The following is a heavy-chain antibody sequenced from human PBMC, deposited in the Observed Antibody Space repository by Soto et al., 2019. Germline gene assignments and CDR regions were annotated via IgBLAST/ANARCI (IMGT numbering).Heavy chain of an antibody. D-gene: IGHD2-2*01. CDR2: ISGSGGST. J-gene: IGHJ4*02. V-gene: IGHV3-23*01. Sequence: PGGSLRLSCAASGFTFSSYAMSWVRQAPGKGLEWVSAISGSGGSTYYADSVKGRFTISRDNSKNTLYLQMNSLRAEDTAVYYCAKDQGSRDGYKYPPNYFDYWGQGTLVTVSS. CDR1: GFTFSSYA. CDR3: AKDQGSRDGYKYPPNYFDY.